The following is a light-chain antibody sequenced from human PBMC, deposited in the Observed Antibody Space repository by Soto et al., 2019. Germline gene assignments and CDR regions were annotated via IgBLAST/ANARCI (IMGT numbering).Light chain of an antibody. Sequence: QSALTQPASVSGSPGQSITFSCTGTSSDVGGYNYVSWYQQHPGKAPKLMIYDVTNRPSGVSNRFSGSKSGNTASLTISGLQAEDEADYYCSSYTNSGTYVFGTGTKHTVL. V-gene: IGLV2-14*03. CDR1: SSDVGGYNY. CDR2: DVT. CDR3: SSYTNSGTYV. J-gene: IGLJ1*01.